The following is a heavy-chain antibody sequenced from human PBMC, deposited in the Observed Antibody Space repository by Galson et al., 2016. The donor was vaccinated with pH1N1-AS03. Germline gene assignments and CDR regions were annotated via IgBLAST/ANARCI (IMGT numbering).Heavy chain of an antibody. V-gene: IGHV4-31*01. D-gene: IGHD1-26*01. CDR3: ARQDSGAYYLDS. CDR2: IFHSGST. J-gene: IGHJ4*02. Sequence: TLSLTCTVSGGSISSGGYYWNWIRQHPGKGLEWIGYIFHSGSTYYNPSLESLVSISVDTSKNQFSLKLKSVTAAETAVYYCARQDSGAYYLDSWGPGTLVTVSS. CDR1: GGSISSGGYY.